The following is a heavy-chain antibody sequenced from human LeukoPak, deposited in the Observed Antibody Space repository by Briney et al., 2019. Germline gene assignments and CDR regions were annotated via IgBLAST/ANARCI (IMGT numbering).Heavy chain of an antibody. J-gene: IGHJ5*02. D-gene: IGHD6-19*01. CDR3: ARVIRSSGWPRYWFDP. CDR2: IYYSGST. CDR1: GGSISSGGYY. Sequence: SETLSLTCTVSGGSISSGGYYWSWIRQHPGKGLEWIGYIYYSGSTYYNPSLKSRVTISVDTSKNQFSLKLSSVTAADTAVYYCARVIRSSGWPRYWFDPWGQGTLVTVSS. V-gene: IGHV4-31*03.